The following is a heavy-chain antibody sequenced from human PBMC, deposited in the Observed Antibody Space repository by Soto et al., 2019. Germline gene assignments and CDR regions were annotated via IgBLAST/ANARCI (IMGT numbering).Heavy chain of an antibody. CDR2: MNPNSGNT. D-gene: IGHD2-15*01. CDR3: ASVYCSGGSCYSDAEYFQH. V-gene: IGHV1-8*01. Sequence: GASVKVSCKASGYTFTSYDINWVRQATGQGLEWMGWMNPNSGNTGYAQKFQGRVTMTRNTSISTAYMEPSSLRSEDTAVYYCASVYCSGGSCYSDAEYFQHWGQGTLVTVSS. CDR1: GYTFTSYD. J-gene: IGHJ1*01.